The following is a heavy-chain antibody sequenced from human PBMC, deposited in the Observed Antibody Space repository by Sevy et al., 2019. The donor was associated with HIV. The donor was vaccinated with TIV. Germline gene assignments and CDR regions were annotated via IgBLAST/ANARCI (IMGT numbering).Heavy chain of an antibody. CDR1: GFTFDDYT. CDR3: AKDISGEGYLGSGYFDY. J-gene: IGHJ4*02. D-gene: IGHD2-15*01. Sequence: GGSLRLSCAASGFTFDDYTMNWVRQAPGKGLEWVSLITWAGGSTYYADSVKGRFTISRDNSKNSLYLQMNSLRTEDTALYYCAKDISGEGYLGSGYFDYWGQGTLVTVSS. CDR2: ITWAGGST. V-gene: IGHV3-43*01.